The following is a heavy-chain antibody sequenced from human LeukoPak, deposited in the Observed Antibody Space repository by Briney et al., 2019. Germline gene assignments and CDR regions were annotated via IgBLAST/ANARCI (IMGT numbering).Heavy chain of an antibody. D-gene: IGHD3-10*01. CDR1: GGSFSGYY. V-gene: IGHV4-34*01. J-gene: IGHJ6*02. CDR3: ARGRRGITMDRGVAYYYGMDV. CDR2: INHSGST. Sequence: KPSETLSLTCAVYGGSFSGYYWSWIRQPPGKGLEWIGEINHSGSTNYNPSLKSRVTISVDTSKNQFSLKLSSVTAADTAVYYCARGRRGITMDRGVAYYYGMDVWGQGTTVTVSS.